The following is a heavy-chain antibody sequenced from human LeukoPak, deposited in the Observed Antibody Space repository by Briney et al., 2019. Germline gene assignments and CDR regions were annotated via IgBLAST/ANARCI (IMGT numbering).Heavy chain of an antibody. CDR1: GYSISSGYY. Sequence: SETLSLTCTVSGYSISSGYYWGWIRQPPGKGPEWIGSIYHSGSTYYNPSLKSRVTISVDTSKNQFSLKLSSVTAADTAVYYCARWGGPYTAMAVFDYWGQGTLVTVSS. J-gene: IGHJ4*02. D-gene: IGHD5-18*01. CDR2: IYHSGST. V-gene: IGHV4-38-2*02. CDR3: ARWGGPYTAMAVFDY.